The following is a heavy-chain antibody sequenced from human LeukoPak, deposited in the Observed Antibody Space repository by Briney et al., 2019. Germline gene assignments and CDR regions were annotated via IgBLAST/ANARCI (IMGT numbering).Heavy chain of an antibody. D-gene: IGHD3-22*01. CDR3: ARDQFSGYYDY. J-gene: IGHJ4*02. Sequence: PGGSLRLSCAASGFTFSSYWMTWGRQPPTKGLEWVANIKEDGSEKYYVDSVKGRFTISRDNAKNSLYLQINSLRAEDTAVYYCARDQFSGYYDYWGQGTLVTVSS. V-gene: IGHV3-7*01. CDR2: IKEDGSEK. CDR1: GFTFSSYW.